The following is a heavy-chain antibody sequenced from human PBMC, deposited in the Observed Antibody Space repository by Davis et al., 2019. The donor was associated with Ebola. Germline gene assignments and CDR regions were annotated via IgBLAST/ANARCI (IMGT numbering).Heavy chain of an antibody. D-gene: IGHD6-13*01. CDR3: ARARSLAAAGMGFDY. J-gene: IGHJ4*02. Sequence: SETLSLTCTVSGGSISSYYWSWIRQPPGKGLEWIGYVYYLWTTSYNPSLKSRVTISVDTSKNQFSLKLSSVTAADTAVYYCARARSLAAAGMGFDYWGQGTLVTVSS. CDR2: VYYLWTT. CDR1: GGSISSYY. V-gene: IGHV4-59*01.